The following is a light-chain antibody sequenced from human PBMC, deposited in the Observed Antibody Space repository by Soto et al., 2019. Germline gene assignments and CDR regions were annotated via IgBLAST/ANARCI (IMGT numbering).Light chain of an antibody. CDR1: QTVSGN. CDR3: QQYNDWSS. V-gene: IGKV3-15*01. Sequence: EIVVTQSPVTLSVSPGETATLSCRASQTVSGNLAWYQQRPDQAPRLPIYRASTRATGIPARFSGSGSGTEFTLTISSLQSEDVAIYYCQQYNDWSSFGGGTKVEIK. CDR2: RAS. J-gene: IGKJ4*01.